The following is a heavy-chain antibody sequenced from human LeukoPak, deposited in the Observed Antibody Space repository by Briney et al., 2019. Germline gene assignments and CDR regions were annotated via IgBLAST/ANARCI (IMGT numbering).Heavy chain of an antibody. Sequence: SETLSLTRTVSGGSISRYYWGWLGQPPGKGLEWIGHIYYSGSTNHNPPLMSRVTISVDTSKNQFSLKVSSVTAADAAVYYCARESSNSLDYWGQGTVVTVSA. CDR3: ARESSNSLDY. CDR1: GGSISRYY. V-gene: IGHV4-59*08. J-gene: IGHJ4*02. CDR2: IYYSGST. D-gene: IGHD4-11*01.